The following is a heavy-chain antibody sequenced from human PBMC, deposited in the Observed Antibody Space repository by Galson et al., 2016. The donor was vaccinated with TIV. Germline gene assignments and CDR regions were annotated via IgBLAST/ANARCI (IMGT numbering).Heavy chain of an antibody. CDR2: IYGGEST. Sequence: SLRLSCAASGFTFSSYAMTWVRQAPGKGLEWVSVIYGGESTYYADSVKGRFTISRDNSKNTLYLQKNSLRADDTAVYYCAKDMTTIMDRAVSSYDALHVWGQGTMVTVSS. V-gene: IGHV3-23*03. CDR3: AKDMTTIMDRAVSSYDALHV. J-gene: IGHJ3*01. CDR1: GFTFSSYA. D-gene: IGHD3-10*01.